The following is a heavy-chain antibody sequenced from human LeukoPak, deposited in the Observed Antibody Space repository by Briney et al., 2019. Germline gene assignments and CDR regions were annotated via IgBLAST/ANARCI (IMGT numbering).Heavy chain of an antibody. Sequence: PSETLSLTCAVYAGSFSGYYWSWIRHPPGKGLEWIGEINHSGSNNYNPSLKSRVTISGDTSKNQLSLKLSSVPAADTAVYYCARGFDYGGRTVDYWGQGTLVTVSS. J-gene: IGHJ4*02. CDR3: ARGFDYGGRTVDY. CDR2: INHSGSN. V-gene: IGHV4-34*01. CDR1: AGSFSGYY. D-gene: IGHD4-23*01.